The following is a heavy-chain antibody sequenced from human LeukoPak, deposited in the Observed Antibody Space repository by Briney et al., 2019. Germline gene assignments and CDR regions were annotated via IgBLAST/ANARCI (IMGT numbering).Heavy chain of an antibody. CDR1: GFTFSSFW. V-gene: IGHV3-7*01. CDR2: IKDDGSEN. J-gene: IGHJ4*02. CDR3: ATNGHSHAN. Sequence: GGSLRLSCAASGFTFSSFWMSWVRQVPGKGLEWVANIKDDGSENHHVDSVRGRFTISRDNAKSSLNSLRAEDTAVYYCATNGHSHANWGQGTLVTVSS. D-gene: IGHD2-2*01.